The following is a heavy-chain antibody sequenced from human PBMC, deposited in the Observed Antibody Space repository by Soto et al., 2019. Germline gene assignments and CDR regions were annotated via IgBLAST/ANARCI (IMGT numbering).Heavy chain of an antibody. V-gene: IGHV3-23*01. CDR3: AKGSQAYYYYGMDV. J-gene: IGHJ6*02. D-gene: IGHD2-15*01. Sequence: GGSLRLSCAASGFTFSSYAMNWVRQAPGKGLEWVSAISGSGGSTYYADSVKGRFTISRDNSKNTLYLQMNSLRAEDTAVYYCAKGSQAYYYYGMDVWGQGTTVTVS. CDR1: GFTFSSYA. CDR2: ISGSGGST.